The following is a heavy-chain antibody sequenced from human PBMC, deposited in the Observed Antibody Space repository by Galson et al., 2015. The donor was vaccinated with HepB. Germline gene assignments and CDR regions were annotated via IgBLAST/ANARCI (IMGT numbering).Heavy chain of an antibody. J-gene: IGHJ5*02. CDR2: ISWNSGCI. D-gene: IGHD2-15*01. CDR3: AKDMGEEPLRPGNWFDP. CDR1: GFTFDDYA. V-gene: IGHV3-9*01. Sequence: SLRLSCAASGFTFDDYAMHWVRQAPGKGLEWVSGISWNSGCIGYADSVKGRFTISRDNAKNSLYLQMNSLRAEDTALYYCAKDMGEEPLRPGNWFDPWGQGTLVTVSS.